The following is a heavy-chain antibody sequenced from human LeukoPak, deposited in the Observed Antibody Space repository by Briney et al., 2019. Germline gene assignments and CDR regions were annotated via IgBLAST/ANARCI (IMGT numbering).Heavy chain of an antibody. Sequence: GGSLRLSCAASGFTFSNYAMNWVRQAPGKGLEWVSGISGSGGNTYYADSVKGRFTISRDNSKNMLYLQMNSLRVEDTAVYYCAKDPIMWNEPFDYWGQGTLVTVSS. CDR2: ISGSGGNT. V-gene: IGHV3-23*01. CDR1: GFTFSNYA. J-gene: IGHJ4*02. CDR3: AKDPIMWNEPFDY. D-gene: IGHD3-16*01.